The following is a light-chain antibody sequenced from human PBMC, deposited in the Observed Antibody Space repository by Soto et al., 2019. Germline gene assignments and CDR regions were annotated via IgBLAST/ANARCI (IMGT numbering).Light chain of an antibody. CDR1: QTILNSSNNKNY. J-gene: IGKJ2*01. CDR3: EHYLALPYT. Sequence: DIVMTQSPDSLAVSLGERAIINCKSSQTILNSSNNKNYLAWHQQKPGQPPKLLIYWASIRESGVPDRLSGSGCVTDYKLAISSLQAEDVALYYGEHYLALPYTFGQGTEVEIK. CDR2: WAS. V-gene: IGKV4-1*01.